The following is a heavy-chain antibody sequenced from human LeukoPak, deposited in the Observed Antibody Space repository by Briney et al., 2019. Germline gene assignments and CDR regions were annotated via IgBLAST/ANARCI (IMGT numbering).Heavy chain of an antibody. J-gene: IGHJ1*01. CDR3: AKDRPASTTGGYFEY. CDR1: GFSFSSFA. CDR2: IRYDGSEK. V-gene: IGHV3-30*02. Sequence: GGSLRLSCAACGFSFSSFAMHWVRQAPGKGLEWVAFIRYDGSEKYHADSVKGRLTISRDNSKKTLYLQMNSLRGEDTAVYYCAKDRPASTTGGYFEYWGQGAPVIVSS. D-gene: IGHD4-17*01.